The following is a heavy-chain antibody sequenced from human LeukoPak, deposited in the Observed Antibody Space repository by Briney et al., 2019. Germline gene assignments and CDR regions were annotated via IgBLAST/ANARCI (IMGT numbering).Heavy chain of an antibody. Sequence: GGSLRLSCAASGFTFSSYGMHWVRQAPCKGLEWVAVISYDGSTKYYVDSVKGRFTISGDNSKNTLYLQMNSLRAEDTAMYYCAKGHSSGWYYFDYWGQGTLVTVSS. J-gene: IGHJ4*02. CDR3: AKGHSSGWYYFDY. V-gene: IGHV3-30*18. CDR2: ISYDGSTK. D-gene: IGHD6-19*01. CDR1: GFTFSSYG.